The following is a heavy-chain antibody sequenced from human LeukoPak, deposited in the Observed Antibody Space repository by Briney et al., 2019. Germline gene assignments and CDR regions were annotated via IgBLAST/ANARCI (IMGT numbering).Heavy chain of an antibody. CDR3: ARERRYGDYYYYYMDV. V-gene: IGHV4-4*07. CDR2: IYTSGST. Sequence: SETLSLTCTVSGGSISSYYWSWIRQPAGKGLEWIGRIYTSGSTNYNPSLKSRVTMSVDTSKNQFSLELSSVTAADTAVYYCARERRYGDYYYYYMDVWGKGTTVTISS. J-gene: IGHJ6*03. D-gene: IGHD4-17*01. CDR1: GGSISSYY.